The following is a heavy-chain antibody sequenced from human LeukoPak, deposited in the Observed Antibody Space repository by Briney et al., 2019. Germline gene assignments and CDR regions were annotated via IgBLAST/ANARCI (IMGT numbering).Heavy chain of an antibody. J-gene: IGHJ6*03. CDR1: GYTLTELS. Sequence: PGASVKVSCKVSGYTLTELSMHWVRQAPGKGLEWMGGFDPEDGETIYAQKFQGRVTMTGDTSTDTAYMELSSLRSEDTAVYYCATAVVPAATLYYMDVWGKGTTVTVSS. D-gene: IGHD2-2*01. CDR3: ATAVVPAATLYYMDV. V-gene: IGHV1-24*01. CDR2: FDPEDGET.